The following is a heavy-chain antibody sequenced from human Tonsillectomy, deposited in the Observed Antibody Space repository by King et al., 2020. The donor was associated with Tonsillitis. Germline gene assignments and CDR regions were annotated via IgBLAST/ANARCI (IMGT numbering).Heavy chain of an antibody. CDR3: ARHDDRRIVLYAFDY. V-gene: IGHV4-39*07. CDR2: IYYGGTT. D-gene: IGHD2/OR15-2a*01. CDR1: GGSLSSSYY. Sequence: QLQESGPGLVKPSETLSLTCTVSGGSLSSSYYWGWIRQPPGKGLEWIGSIYYGGTTYYNPSLESRLTIAIDTSKKQFSLKLYSVTAADTAVYYCARHDDRRIVLYAFDYWGQGAPVTVSS. J-gene: IGHJ4*02.